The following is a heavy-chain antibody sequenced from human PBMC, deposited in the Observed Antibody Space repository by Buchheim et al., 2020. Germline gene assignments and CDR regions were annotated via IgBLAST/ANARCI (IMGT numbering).Heavy chain of an antibody. Sequence: QLQLQESGSGLVKPSQTLSLTCAVSGGSISSGGYSWSWIRQPPGKGLEWIGYIYHSGSPYYNPSLKSRVTISVDRSKNQFSLKLSSVTAADTAVYYCARDRPDYYDSSGYYYLLDWGQGTL. D-gene: IGHD3-22*01. J-gene: IGHJ4*02. CDR1: GGSISSGGYS. V-gene: IGHV4-30-2*01. CDR2: IYHSGSP. CDR3: ARDRPDYYDSSGYYYLLD.